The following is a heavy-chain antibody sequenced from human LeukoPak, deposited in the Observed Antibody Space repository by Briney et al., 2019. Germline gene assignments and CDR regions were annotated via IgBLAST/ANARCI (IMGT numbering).Heavy chain of an antibody. CDR1: GFTFSSYS. J-gene: IGHJ3*02. CDR2: ISSSSSTI. D-gene: IGHD2-15*01. CDR3: AREGYCSGGSCSLDAFDI. Sequence: GGSLRLSCAASGFTFSSYSMNWVRQAPGKGLEWVSYISSSSSTIYYADSVKGRFTISRDNAKNSLYLQMNSLRAEDTAVYHCAREGYCSGGSCSLDAFDIWGQGTMVTVSS. V-gene: IGHV3-48*01.